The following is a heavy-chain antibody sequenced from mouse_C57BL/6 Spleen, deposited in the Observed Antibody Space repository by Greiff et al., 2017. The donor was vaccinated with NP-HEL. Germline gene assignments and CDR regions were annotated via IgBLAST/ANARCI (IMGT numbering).Heavy chain of an antibody. CDR2: IDPSDSYT. Sequence: QVPLQQPGAELVRPGTSVKLSCKASGYTFTSYWMHWVKQRPGQGLEWIGVIDPSDSYTNYNHKFKGKATLTVATSSSTAYMQLSSLTSEDSAVDYCAREVNVGLYDGYPARFADWGQGTLVTVSA. V-gene: IGHV1-59*01. D-gene: IGHD2-3*01. CDR1: GYTFTSYW. J-gene: IGHJ3*01. CDR3: AREVNVGLYDGYPARFAD.